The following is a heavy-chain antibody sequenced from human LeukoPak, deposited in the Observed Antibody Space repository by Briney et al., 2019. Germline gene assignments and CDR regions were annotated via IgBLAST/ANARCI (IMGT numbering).Heavy chain of an antibody. CDR3: AKSGLNRFDY. Sequence: GGTLRLSCAASGFTFSIYGMNWVRQSPGKGLEWVSGIGGSGDRTYYADSVKGRFTISRDNSKNTLYLQMNSLRAEDTAVYYCAKSGLNRFDYWGQGTLVTVSS. CDR2: IGGSGDRT. J-gene: IGHJ4*02. CDR1: GFTFSIYG. V-gene: IGHV3-23*01. D-gene: IGHD2-15*01.